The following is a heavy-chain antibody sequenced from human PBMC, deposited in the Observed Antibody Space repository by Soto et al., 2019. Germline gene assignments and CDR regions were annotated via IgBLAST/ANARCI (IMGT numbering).Heavy chain of an antibody. Sequence: VQLLESGGGLVQPGGSLRLSCAASGFTFRDYDMNWVRQAPGKGLVWVSDISGSGDSARYADSVRGRFTISRDNSRNTLYLQMNSLRVDDTAVYYCGKERRGSGWSVCNYWGQGTLVTVSS. CDR3: GKERRGSGWSVCNY. CDR1: GFTFRDYD. CDR2: ISGSGDSA. J-gene: IGHJ4*02. V-gene: IGHV3-23*01. D-gene: IGHD6-19*01.